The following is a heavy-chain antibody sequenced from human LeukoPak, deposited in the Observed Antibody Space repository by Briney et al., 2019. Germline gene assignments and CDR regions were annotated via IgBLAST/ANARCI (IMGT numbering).Heavy chain of an antibody. CDR1: GGSISSYY. J-gene: IGHJ6*03. D-gene: IGHD4-23*01. V-gene: IGHV4-4*07. CDR2: IYTSGSN. Sequence: SETLSLTCTVSGGSISSYYWSWIRQPVGKGLEWIGRIYTSGSNNYNPSLKSRVTMSVDTSKNQSSLKLSSVTAADTAMYYCAREVADYGGYYYYHYMDVWGKGTTVTISS. CDR3: AREVADYGGYYYYHYMDV.